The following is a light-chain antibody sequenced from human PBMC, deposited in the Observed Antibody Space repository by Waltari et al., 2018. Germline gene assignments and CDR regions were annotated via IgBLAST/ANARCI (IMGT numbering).Light chain of an antibody. Sequence: QSVLTQPPSASGAPGQEVSISCSGGSTTLTNYVFWYQQFPGTAPKLLVYKDYERPSGVPDRFSASKSGTSASLAISGLRSDDEADYYCATWDDSLNGWVFGGGTKLTVL. CDR1: STTLTNY. CDR2: KDY. J-gene: IGLJ3*02. V-gene: IGLV1-47*01. CDR3: ATWDDSLNGWV.